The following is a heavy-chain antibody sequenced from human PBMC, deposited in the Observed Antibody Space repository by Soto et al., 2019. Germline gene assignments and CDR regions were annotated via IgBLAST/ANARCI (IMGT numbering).Heavy chain of an antibody. CDR2: IRSKANSYAT. V-gene: IGHV3-73*01. J-gene: IGHJ4*02. D-gene: IGHD2-21*02. CDR1: GFTFSGSA. Sequence: PGGSLRLSCAASGFTFSGSAMHWVRQASGKWLEWVGRIRSKANSYATAYAASVKGRFTISRDDSKNTAYLQMNSLKTEDTAVYYCTIPPYCGGDCYSGVGYWGQGXLVTVSS. CDR3: TIPPYCGGDCYSGVGY.